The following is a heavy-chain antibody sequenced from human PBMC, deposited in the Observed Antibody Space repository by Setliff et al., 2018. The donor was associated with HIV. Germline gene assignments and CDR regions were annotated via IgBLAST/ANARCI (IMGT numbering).Heavy chain of an antibody. CDR3: ITDRLPGGGTYYTGFLGY. CDR1: GFTFSSYA. D-gene: IGHD1-26*01. Sequence: GGSLRLSCAASGFTFSSYAMSWVRQAPGKGLEWVSAISGSGGTADYAAPVKGIFTISRDDSQNTLYLQMNSLKTEDTAVYYCITDRLPGGGTYYTGFLGYWGLGTLVTVSS. J-gene: IGHJ4*02. CDR2: ISGSGGTA. V-gene: IGHV3-23*01.